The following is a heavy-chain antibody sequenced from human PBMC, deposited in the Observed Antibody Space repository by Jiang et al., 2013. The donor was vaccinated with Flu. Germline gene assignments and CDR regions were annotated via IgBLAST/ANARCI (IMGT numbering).Heavy chain of an antibody. CDR3: ARDPSRWLRLSISPDYSYYYGMDV. CDR1: GFTFSNFA. V-gene: IGHV3-30-3*01. CDR2: ISFDGTNK. J-gene: IGHJ6*02. D-gene: IGHD5-12*01. Sequence: QPGRSLRLSCAASGFTFSNFALHWVRQAPGQGLEWVALISFDGTNKYYADSVKGRFTISRDNSRNTLSLQMSSLRTDDTGVYYCARDPSRWLRLSISPDYSYYYGMDVWGQGTTVTVSS.